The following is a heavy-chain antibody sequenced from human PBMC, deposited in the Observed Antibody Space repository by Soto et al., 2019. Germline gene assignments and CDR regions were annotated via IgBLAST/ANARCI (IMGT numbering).Heavy chain of an antibody. V-gene: IGHV3-66*01. Sequence: EVQLVESGGGLVQPGGSLRLSCAVSGFTVSSNYMSWVRQAPGKGLEWVSVIYSGGSTYYADSVKGRFTISRDNSKNTLYLQMNSLRAEDTAVYHCAREGIRSPLYYWGQGTLVTVSS. J-gene: IGHJ4*02. CDR1: GFTVSSNY. CDR3: AREGIRSPLYY. CDR2: IYSGGST. D-gene: IGHD4-17*01.